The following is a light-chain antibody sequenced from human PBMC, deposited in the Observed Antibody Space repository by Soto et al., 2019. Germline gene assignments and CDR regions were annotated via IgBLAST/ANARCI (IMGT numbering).Light chain of an antibody. J-gene: IGKJ1*01. CDR2: GAS. Sequence: EIVLTQSPGTLSLSPGERATLSCRASRSVSSSYLAWYQQKPGQAPRLLIYGASSRATGIPDRFSGSGSGTDFTLTISRLEPEDCAVYYCQQYDSSPVTFGHGTKVEIK. V-gene: IGKV3-20*01. CDR1: RSVSSSY. CDR3: QQYDSSPVT.